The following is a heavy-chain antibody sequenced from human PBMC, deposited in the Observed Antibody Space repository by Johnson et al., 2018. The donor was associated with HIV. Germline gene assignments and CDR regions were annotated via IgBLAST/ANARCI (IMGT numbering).Heavy chain of an antibody. CDR2: TSYSGSST. V-gene: IGHV3-23*04. CDR3: AREISRYYYDYAAFDL. D-gene: IGHD3-22*01. CDR1: GFSFDSHA. Sequence: VQLVESGGGLVKPGGSLRLSCAASGFSFDSHAINWVRQAPGKGLQWVSATSYSGSSTYYADSVKGRITISIDNSRSTIYLHMINLRADDTALYYCAREISRYYYDYAAFDLWGQGTTVTVSS. J-gene: IGHJ3*01.